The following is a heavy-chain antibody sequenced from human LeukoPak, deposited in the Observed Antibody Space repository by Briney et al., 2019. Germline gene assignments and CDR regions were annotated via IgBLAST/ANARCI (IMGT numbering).Heavy chain of an antibody. Sequence: SETLSLTCTVSGGSISSYYWSWIRQPPGKGLEWIGYIYYSGSTNYNPSFKSRVTISVDTSKNQFSLKLSSVTAADTAVYYCARHPYYDILTGYPNWFDPWGQGTLVTVSS. J-gene: IGHJ5*02. V-gene: IGHV4-59*08. D-gene: IGHD3-9*01. CDR3: ARHPYYDILTGYPNWFDP. CDR2: IYYSGST. CDR1: GGSISSYY.